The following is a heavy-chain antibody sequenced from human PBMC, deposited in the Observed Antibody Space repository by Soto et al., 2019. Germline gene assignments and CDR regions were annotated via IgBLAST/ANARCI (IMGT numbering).Heavy chain of an antibody. J-gene: IGHJ2*01. Sequence: EVQLVDSGGGLVQPGGSMRLSCAASGFTFDDHAMHWVRQAPGKGLEWVSGISWSSDSIGYADSVKGRFTISRDNSKNSLYLQMNSLRTDDTALYSCVKDMYGVDRHTFWFFDLWGRGTPVTFSS. CDR3: VKDMYGVDRHTFWFFDL. CDR1: GFTFDDHA. V-gene: IGHV3-9*01. CDR2: ISWSSDSI. D-gene: IGHD4-17*01.